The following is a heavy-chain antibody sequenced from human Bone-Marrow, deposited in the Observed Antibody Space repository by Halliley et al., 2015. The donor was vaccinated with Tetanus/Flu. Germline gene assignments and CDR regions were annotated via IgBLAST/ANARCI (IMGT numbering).Heavy chain of an antibody. CDR2: SNGGST. V-gene: IGHV3-64*01. J-gene: IGHJ6*02. CDR3: AGGPDFWSGYSSVYYGLDV. D-gene: IGHD3-3*01. Sequence: SNGGSTYYAKSVKDRFIISRDNSKDMLYLQMGSLRIEDTGVYYCAGGPDFWSGYSSVYYGLDVWGQGTTVIVSS.